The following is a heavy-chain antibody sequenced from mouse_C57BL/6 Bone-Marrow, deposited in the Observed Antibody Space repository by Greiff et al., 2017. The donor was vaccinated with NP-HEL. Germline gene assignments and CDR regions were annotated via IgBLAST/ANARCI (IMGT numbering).Heavy chain of an antibody. Sequence: QVQLQQSGPGLVQPSQSLSITCTVSGFSLTSYGVHWVRQSPGKGLEWLGVIWSGGSTDYNAAFISSLSISKDNSKSQVFFKMNSLQADDTAIYYCARNWFDYWGQGTTLTVSS. CDR2: IWSGGST. J-gene: IGHJ2*01. CDR1: GFSLTSYG. V-gene: IGHV2-2*01. CDR3: ARNWFDY.